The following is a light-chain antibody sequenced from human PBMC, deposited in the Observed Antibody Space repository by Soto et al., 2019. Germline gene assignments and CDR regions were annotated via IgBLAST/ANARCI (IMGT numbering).Light chain of an antibody. CDR3: SSYTSSSTVVV. Sequence: QSALTQPASVSGSPGQSITISCTGTSSDVGGYNYVSWYQQHPGKAPKLMIYDVSNRPSGVSNRFSDSKSSNTASLTISGLQAEDEADYYCSSYTSSSTVVVFGGGTKLTVL. CDR1: SSDVGGYNY. V-gene: IGLV2-14*01. J-gene: IGLJ2*01. CDR2: DVS.